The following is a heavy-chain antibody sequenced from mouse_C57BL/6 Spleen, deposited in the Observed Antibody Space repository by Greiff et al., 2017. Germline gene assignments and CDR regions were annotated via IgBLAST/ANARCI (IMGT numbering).Heavy chain of an antibody. D-gene: IGHD1-1*01. J-gene: IGHJ1*03. CDR2: ISSGGDYI. V-gene: IGHV5-9-1*02. CDR3: TREAHYYGSQYFDV. Sequence: EVNVVESGEGLVKPGGSLKLSCAASGFTFSSYAMSWVRQTPEKRLEWVAYISSGGDYIYYADTVKGRFTISRDNARNTLYLQMSSLKSEDTAMYYCTREAHYYGSQYFDVWGTGTTVTVSS. CDR1: GFTFSSYA.